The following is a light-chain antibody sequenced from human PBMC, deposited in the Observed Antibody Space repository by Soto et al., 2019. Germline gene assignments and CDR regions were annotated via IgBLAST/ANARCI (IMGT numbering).Light chain of an antibody. CDR2: ATS. V-gene: IGKV1-39*01. CDR3: QQGYSSRWT. J-gene: IGKJ1*01. Sequence: DIQMTQSPSSLSASVGDRVTITCRASQNIRSYLNWYQQKPGKAPQLLIYATSSLQTGLPSRFSASGSGTDFSLVISDLQPEDSATYYCQQGYSSRWTSGRATMVEI. CDR1: QNIRSY.